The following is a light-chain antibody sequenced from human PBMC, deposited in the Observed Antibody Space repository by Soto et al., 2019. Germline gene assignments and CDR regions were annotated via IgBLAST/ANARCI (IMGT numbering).Light chain of an antibody. V-gene: IGLV1-44*01. CDR2: DNN. CDR1: SSNIGRDP. Sequence: QSVLTQPPSASGTPGQRVTISCSGSSSNIGRDPVNWYQELPGTAPKLLIYDNNQRPSGVPDRFSGSKSGTSASLAISGLQSEDEAHYFCAGWDGSLRGFVFGTGTKVTVL. J-gene: IGLJ1*01. CDR3: AGWDGSLRGFV.